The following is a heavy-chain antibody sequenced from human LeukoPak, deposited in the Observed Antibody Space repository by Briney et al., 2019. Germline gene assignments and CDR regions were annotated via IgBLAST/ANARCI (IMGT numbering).Heavy chain of an antibody. CDR3: ARDPGMPFAAFDI. Sequence: GGSLRLSCAASGFTFSSYSMNWVRQAPGKGLEWVSYISSSSSTIYYADSVKGRFTISRDNAKNSLYLQMNSLRAEDTAVYYCARDPGMPFAAFDIWGQETMVTVSS. D-gene: IGHD2-2*01. CDR1: GFTFSSYS. V-gene: IGHV3-48*01. CDR2: ISSSSSTI. J-gene: IGHJ3*02.